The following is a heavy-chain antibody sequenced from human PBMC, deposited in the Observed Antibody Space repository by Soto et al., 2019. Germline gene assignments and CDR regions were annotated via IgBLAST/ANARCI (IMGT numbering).Heavy chain of an antibody. CDR1: GFTFSSYW. CDR2: MHSDGSSI. Sequence: EVQLVESGGGLVQPGGSLRLSCAASGFTFSSYWMHWVRQAPGKGLVWVSRMHSDGSSITYADSVKGRFTISRDSAKNTMYLQVHSLRSEDTAVYYCAREIATSGLYYFDYWGQGTLVSVSS. D-gene: IGHD6-13*01. CDR3: AREIATSGLYYFDY. J-gene: IGHJ4*02. V-gene: IGHV3-74*01.